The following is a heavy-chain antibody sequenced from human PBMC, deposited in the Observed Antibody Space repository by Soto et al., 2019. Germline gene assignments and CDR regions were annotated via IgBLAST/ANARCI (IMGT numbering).Heavy chain of an antibody. CDR3: ARRYSSGYSLYYYYGMDV. CDR1: GYSFTSYW. D-gene: IGHD3-22*01. V-gene: IGHV5-51*01. J-gene: IGHJ6*02. CDR2: IYPGDSDT. Sequence: GESLKISCKGSGYSFTSYWIGWVRQMPGKGLEWMGIIYPGDSDTRYSPSFQGQVTISADKSISTAYLQWSSLKASDTAMYYCARRYSSGYSLYYYYGMDVWGQGSTVTVSS.